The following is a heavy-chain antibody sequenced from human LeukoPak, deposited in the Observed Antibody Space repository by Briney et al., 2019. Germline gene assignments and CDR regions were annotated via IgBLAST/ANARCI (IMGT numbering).Heavy chain of an antibody. CDR3: ARYCTSTTCILRGFDY. V-gene: IGHV4-39*07. Sequence: SETLSLTCTVSGGSISSSSYYWGWIRQPRGKGLEWIANIYHTGSAHYNPSLKSRVTISVDTSKNQFSLKLSSVTAADTAAYYCARYCTSTTCILRGFDYWGQGTLVTVSS. D-gene: IGHD2-2*01. CDR2: IYHTGSA. CDR1: GGSISSSSYY. J-gene: IGHJ4*02.